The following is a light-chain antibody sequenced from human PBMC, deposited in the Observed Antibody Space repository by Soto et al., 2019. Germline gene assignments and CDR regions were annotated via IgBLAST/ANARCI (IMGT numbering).Light chain of an antibody. CDR1: SGDVGGYNY. CDR2: DVS. J-gene: IGLJ1*01. V-gene: IGLV2-11*01. CDR3: CSYAGRYTYV. Sequence: QSVLTQPRSVSGSPGQSVTISCTGTSGDVGGYNYVSWYQQHPGKAPKLMIYDVSKRPSGVPDRFSGSKSGNTASLTISGLQTEDEADYYCCSYAGRYTYVFGTGTKLTVL.